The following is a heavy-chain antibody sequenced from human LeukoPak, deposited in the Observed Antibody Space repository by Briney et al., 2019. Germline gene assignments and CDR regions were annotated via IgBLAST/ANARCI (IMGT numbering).Heavy chain of an antibody. D-gene: IGHD3-22*01. CDR2: ISVRSNYI. V-gene: IGHV3-21*01. CDR3: VRLRRNSDTSGFYYYYDF. J-gene: IGHJ4*02. CDR1: GYTFSSYS. Sequence: GGSLRLSCAASGYTFSSYSINWVRQAPGKGLEWVSSISVRSNYIYFADSVRGRFRISRDDARDSLYLQMNSLRAEDTAVYYCVRLRRNSDTSGFYYYYDFWGQGTLVTVSS.